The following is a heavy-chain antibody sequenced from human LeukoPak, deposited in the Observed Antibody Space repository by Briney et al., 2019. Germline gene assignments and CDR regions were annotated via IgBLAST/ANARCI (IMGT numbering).Heavy chain of an antibody. J-gene: IGHJ4*02. Sequence: PSETLSLTCTLSGGSISSGGYYWSWIRQHPGKGLEWIGYIYYSGSTYYNPSLKSRVTISVDTSKNQFSLKLSSVTAADTAVYYCARGNAGYRAFDYWGQGTLVTVSS. CDR1: GGSISSGGYY. D-gene: IGHD3-9*01. V-gene: IGHV4-31*03. CDR2: IYYSGST. CDR3: ARGNAGYRAFDY.